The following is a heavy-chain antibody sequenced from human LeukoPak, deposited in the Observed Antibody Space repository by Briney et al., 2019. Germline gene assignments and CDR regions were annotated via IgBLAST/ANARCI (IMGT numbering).Heavy chain of an antibody. J-gene: IGHJ4*02. Sequence: KPSETLSLTCAVSGGSISSGGYSWSWIRQPPGKGLEWIGYIYHSGSTYYNPSLKSRVTISVDRSKNQFSLKLSSVTAADTAVYYCAREAELYNWNYLDYWGQGTLVTVSS. CDR1: GGSISSGGYS. CDR2: IYHSGST. V-gene: IGHV4-30-2*01. D-gene: IGHD1-20*01. CDR3: AREAELYNWNYLDY.